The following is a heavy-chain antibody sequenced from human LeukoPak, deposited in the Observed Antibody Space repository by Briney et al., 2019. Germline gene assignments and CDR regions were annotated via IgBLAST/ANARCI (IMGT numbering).Heavy chain of an antibody. CDR2: ISGSGGST. Sequence: RTGGSLRLSCAASGFTFSSYAMSWVRQAPGKGLEWVSAISGSGGSTYYADSVKGRFTISRDNSKNTLYLQMNSLRAEDTAVYYCAKDHEAWFYGSFDYWGQGTLVTVSS. D-gene: IGHD4-17*01. V-gene: IGHV3-23*01. J-gene: IGHJ4*02. CDR1: GFTFSSYA. CDR3: AKDHEAWFYGSFDY.